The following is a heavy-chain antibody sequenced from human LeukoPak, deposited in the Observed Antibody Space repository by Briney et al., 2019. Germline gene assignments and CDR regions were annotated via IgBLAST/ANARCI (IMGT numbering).Heavy chain of an antibody. CDR3: ARDGWTNSLDY. CDR1: GGSISGYY. J-gene: IGHJ4*02. D-gene: IGHD2-2*03. V-gene: IGHV4-4*07. CDR2: IYTSGST. Sequence: SETLSLTCTVSGGSISGYYWSWIRQPAGKGLEWIGRIYTSGSTNYNPSLKSRATMSVDRSKKQFSLKLSSVTAADTAVYYCARDGWTNSLDYWGQGTLVTVSS.